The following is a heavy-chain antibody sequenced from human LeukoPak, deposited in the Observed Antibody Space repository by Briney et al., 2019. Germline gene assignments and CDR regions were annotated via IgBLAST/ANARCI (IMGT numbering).Heavy chain of an antibody. CDR2: INHSGST. Sequence: SETLSLTCAVYGGSFSGYYWSWIRQPPGKGLEWIGEINHSGSTNYNPSLKSRVTISVDTSKNQFSLKLSSVTAADTAVYYCARGIGGYSYGPADWFDPWGQRTLVTVSS. CDR3: ARGIGGYSYGPADWFDP. CDR1: GGSFSGYY. J-gene: IGHJ5*02. D-gene: IGHD5-18*01. V-gene: IGHV4-34*01.